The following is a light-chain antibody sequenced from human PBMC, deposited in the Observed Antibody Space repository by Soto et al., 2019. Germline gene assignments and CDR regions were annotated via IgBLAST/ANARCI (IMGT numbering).Light chain of an antibody. CDR2: GAS. J-gene: IGKJ4*01. CDR3: QQYNSWPLT. CDR1: QSVSSN. V-gene: IGKV3D-15*01. Sequence: EIVMTQSPATLSVSPGERATLSCRASQSVSSNLAWYQQKPGQAPRLLIYGASTRATGIPARFSGGGSGTEFTLTISGLQSEDFAVYYCQQYNSWPLTFGGGTKVDIK.